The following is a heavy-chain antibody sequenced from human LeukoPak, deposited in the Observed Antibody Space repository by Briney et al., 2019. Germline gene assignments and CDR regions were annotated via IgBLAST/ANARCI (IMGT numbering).Heavy chain of an antibody. CDR3: AKCGSGYDSDYYMDV. CDR2: IRYDGSNK. V-gene: IGHV3-30*02. D-gene: IGHD5-12*01. J-gene: IGHJ6*03. CDR1: GFTFSSYS. Sequence: PGGSLRLSCAASGFTFSSYSMNWVRQAPGKGLEWVAFIRYDGSNKYYADSVKGRFTISRDNSKNTLYLQMNSLRAEDTAVYYCAKCGSGYDSDYYMDVWGKGTTVTISS.